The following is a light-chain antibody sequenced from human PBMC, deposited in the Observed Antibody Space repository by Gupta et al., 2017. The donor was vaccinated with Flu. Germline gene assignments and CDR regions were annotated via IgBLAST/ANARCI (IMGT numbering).Light chain of an antibody. Sequence: QPALTQPASVSGSPGQSITISCTGTTSDVGGYNLVSWYQQHPGNPPKLLIFEVTKRASGVANRFSGSKSGNTASLTISGLQADDEADYYCSSYAGNNNLVVLFGGGTKLTVL. CDR3: SSYAGNNNLVVL. V-gene: IGLV2-23*02. CDR2: EVT. J-gene: IGLJ2*01. CDR1: TSDVGGYNL.